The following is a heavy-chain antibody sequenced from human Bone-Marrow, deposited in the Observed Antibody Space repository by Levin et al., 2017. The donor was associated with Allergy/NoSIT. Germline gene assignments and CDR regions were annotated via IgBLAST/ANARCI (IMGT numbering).Heavy chain of an antibody. Sequence: GESLKISCAASGFTFSSYGMHWVRQAPGKGLEWVAVISYDGSNKYYADSVKGRFTISRDNSKNTLYLQMNSLRAEDTAVYYCAKDRRYGDYGSFDYWGQGTLVTVSS. CDR1: GFTFSSYG. CDR2: ISYDGSNK. D-gene: IGHD4-17*01. V-gene: IGHV3-30*18. J-gene: IGHJ4*02. CDR3: AKDRRYGDYGSFDY.